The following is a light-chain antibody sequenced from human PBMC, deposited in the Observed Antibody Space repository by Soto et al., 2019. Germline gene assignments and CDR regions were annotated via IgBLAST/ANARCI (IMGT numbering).Light chain of an antibody. CDR3: QQSDSTPYT. V-gene: IGKV1-39*01. CDR2: DAS. Sequence: LQMTQSPSSLSASVGDRVTITCRASQTISTYLNWYQQKPAKAPRLLIYDASSLLSGVPSRFRGSGSGTDFTLTIASLQPEDFSTYYCQQSDSTPYTFGQGTKVDIK. J-gene: IGKJ2*01. CDR1: QTISTY.